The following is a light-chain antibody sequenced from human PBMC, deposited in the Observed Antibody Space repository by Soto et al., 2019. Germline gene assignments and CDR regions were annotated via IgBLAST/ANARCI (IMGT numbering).Light chain of an antibody. CDR1: QSVSIN. CDR3: QQYNNWPET. Sequence: EIVMTQSPATLSVSPGERATLSCRASQSVSINLAWYQQKPGQAPRLLIYDTSTRATGIPDRFSGSGSGTEFTLTISSLQSEDFAVYYCQQYNNWPETFGQGTKVDI. CDR2: DTS. J-gene: IGKJ1*01. V-gene: IGKV3-15*01.